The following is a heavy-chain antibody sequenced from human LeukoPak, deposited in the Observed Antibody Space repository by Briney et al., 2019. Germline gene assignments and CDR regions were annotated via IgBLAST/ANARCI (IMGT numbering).Heavy chain of an antibody. CDR2: IIPIFGTA. CDR1: GGTFSSYA. CDR3: ARVACSGGSCYFEYFQH. D-gene: IGHD2-15*01. J-gene: IGHJ1*01. Sequence: SVKVSFKASGGTFSSYAISWVRQAPGQGLEWMGGIIPIFGTANYAQKFQGRVTITTDESTSTAYMELSSLRSEDTAVYYCARVACSGGSCYFEYFQHWGQGTLVTVSS. V-gene: IGHV1-69*05.